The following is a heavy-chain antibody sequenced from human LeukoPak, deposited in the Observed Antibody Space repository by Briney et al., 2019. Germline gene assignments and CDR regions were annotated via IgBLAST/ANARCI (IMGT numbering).Heavy chain of an antibody. Sequence: PGRSLRLSCAASGFTFSSYAMHWVRQAPGKGLEWVAVISYDGSNKYYADSVKGRFTISRDNSKNTLYLQMNSLRAEDTAVYYCAKDRTAVDPYWGQGTLVTVSS. CDR1: GFTFSSYA. D-gene: IGHD5-12*01. J-gene: IGHJ4*02. CDR2: ISYDGSNK. CDR3: AKDRTAVDPY. V-gene: IGHV3-30*04.